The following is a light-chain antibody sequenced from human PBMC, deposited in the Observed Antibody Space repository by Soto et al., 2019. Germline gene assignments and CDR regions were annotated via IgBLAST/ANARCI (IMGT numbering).Light chain of an antibody. J-gene: IGLJ2*01. CDR3: SSYAGSNNYVV. CDR1: GSDVGGYNF. Sequence: QAVVTQPPSASGSPGQSVTISCTGTGSDVGGYNFVSWYQQHPGKAPKLMIYEVTKRPSGVPDRFSGSKSGNTASLTVSGLQAEDEAGYYCSSYAGSNNYVVFGGGTKLTVL. V-gene: IGLV2-8*01. CDR2: EVT.